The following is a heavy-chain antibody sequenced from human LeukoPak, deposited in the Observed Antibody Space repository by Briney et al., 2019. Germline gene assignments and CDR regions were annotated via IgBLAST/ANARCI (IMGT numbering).Heavy chain of an antibody. Sequence: SETLSLTCTVSGGSISSSSYYWGWIRQPPGKGLEWIGEINHSGSTNYNPSLKSRVTISVDTSKNQFSLKLSSVTAADTAVYYCARVGGRKVTAFDYWGQGTLVTVSS. V-gene: IGHV4-39*07. CDR1: GGSISSSSYY. D-gene: IGHD2-21*02. CDR2: INHSGST. J-gene: IGHJ4*02. CDR3: ARVGGRKVTAFDY.